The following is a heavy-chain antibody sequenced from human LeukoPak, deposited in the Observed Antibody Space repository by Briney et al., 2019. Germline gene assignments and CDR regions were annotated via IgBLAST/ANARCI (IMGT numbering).Heavy chain of an antibody. D-gene: IGHD5-12*01. CDR3: ARQAVLGVATTDYYYMDV. CDR2: ISSSGTAT. V-gene: IGHV3-48*01. CDR1: GFTFSIYN. Sequence: GGSLRLSCAASGFTFSIYNMNWVRQAPGKGLEWISYISSSGTATHFADSVKGRFTISRDNAKNSLYLLMNSLRAEDTAVYYCARQAVLGVATTDYYYMDVWGKGTTVTVSS. J-gene: IGHJ6*03.